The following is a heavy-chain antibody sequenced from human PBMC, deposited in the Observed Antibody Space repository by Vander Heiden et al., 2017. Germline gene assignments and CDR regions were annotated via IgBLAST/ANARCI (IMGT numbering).Heavy chain of an antibody. V-gene: IGHV3-30*03. Sequence: QVQLVESGGGVVQPGRSLRLSCAASGFTFSNYGMHWVRQAPGKGLEWVALISDDGSNKFYADAVKGRFTISRDKSRHTVYLQMNSLTAEDTAVYYCARGLTGTGDYWGQGTLVTVSS. D-gene: IGHD1-20*01. J-gene: IGHJ4*02. CDR1: GFTFSNYG. CDR2: ISDDGSNK. CDR3: ARGLTGTGDY.